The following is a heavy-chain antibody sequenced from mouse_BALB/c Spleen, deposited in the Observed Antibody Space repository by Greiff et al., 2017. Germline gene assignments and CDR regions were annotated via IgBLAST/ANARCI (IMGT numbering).Heavy chain of an antibody. Sequence: EVKLQESGPGLVKPSQSLSLTCTVTGYSITSDYAWYWIRQFPGNKLEWMGYISYSGSTSYNPSLKSRISITRDTSKNQFFLQLNSVTTEDTATYYCARSRRRYAMDYWGQGTSVTVSS. CDR2: ISYSGST. V-gene: IGHV3-2*02. CDR1: GYSITSDYA. CDR3: ARSRRRYAMDY. J-gene: IGHJ4*01.